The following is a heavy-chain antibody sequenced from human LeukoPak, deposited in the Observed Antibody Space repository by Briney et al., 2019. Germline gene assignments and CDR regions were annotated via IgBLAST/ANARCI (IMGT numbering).Heavy chain of an antibody. CDR1: GGSFSGYY. D-gene: IGHD3-16*02. J-gene: IGHJ4*02. CDR3: ARAPYHYDYVWGSYRRLYYFDY. Sequence: SETLSLTCAVYGGSFSGYYWSWIRQPPGKGLEWIGEINHSGSTNYNPSLKSRVTISVDTSKNQFSLKLSSVTAADTAAYYCARAPYHYDYVWGSYRRLYYFDYWGQGTLVTVSS. CDR2: INHSGST. V-gene: IGHV4-34*01.